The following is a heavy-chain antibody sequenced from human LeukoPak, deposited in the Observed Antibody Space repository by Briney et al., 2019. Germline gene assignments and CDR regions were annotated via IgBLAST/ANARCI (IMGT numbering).Heavy chain of an antibody. V-gene: IGHV4-30-2*01. CDR3: ARGISGWFGELVAFDY. Sequence: SETLSLTCAVSGGSISSGGYCWSWIRQPPGKGLEWIGYIYHSGSTYYNPSLKSRVTISVDRSKNQFSLRLSSVTAADTAVYYCARGISGWFGELVAFDYWGQGTLVTVSS. CDR2: IYHSGST. CDR1: GGSISSGGYC. J-gene: IGHJ4*02. D-gene: IGHD3-10*01.